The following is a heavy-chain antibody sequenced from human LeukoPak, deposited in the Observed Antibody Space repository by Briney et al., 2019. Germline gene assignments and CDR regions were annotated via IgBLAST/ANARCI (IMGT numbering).Heavy chain of an antibody. CDR1: GFTFKSYA. V-gene: IGHV3-64*05. Sequence: PGGSLRLSCSASGFTFKSYAMHWVRQAPGKGLEYVSSINTNGANTYYADSVKGRFTISRDNSRNTVYVQMNSLTPEDTAVYYCAAPSGSYYGRDYYYYYGMDVWGQGTTVTVSS. D-gene: IGHD1-26*01. J-gene: IGHJ6*02. CDR2: INTNGANT. CDR3: AAPSGSYYGRDYYYYYGMDV.